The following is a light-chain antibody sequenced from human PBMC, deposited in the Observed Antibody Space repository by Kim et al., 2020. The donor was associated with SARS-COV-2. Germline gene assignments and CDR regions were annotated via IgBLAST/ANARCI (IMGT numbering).Light chain of an antibody. Sequence: GQRVTISCTGTSSNVGAGYDVYWYQQLPGTAPKLLIYDNTNRPSGVPDRFSGSKSGNSASLAITGLQAEDEADYYCQSYDSSLRKVFGGGTQLTVL. CDR2: DNT. CDR3: QSYDSSLRKV. CDR1: SSNVGAGYD. V-gene: IGLV1-40*01. J-gene: IGLJ2*01.